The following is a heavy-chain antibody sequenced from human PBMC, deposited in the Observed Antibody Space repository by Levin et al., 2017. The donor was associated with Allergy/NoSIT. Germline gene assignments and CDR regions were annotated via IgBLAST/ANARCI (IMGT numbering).Heavy chain of an antibody. Sequence: SQTLSLTCAVYGGSFSGNYWTWIRQPPGKGLEWIGEISQSGSTNYNPSLKTRVTISLDTSKNQISLRLTYVSVSDTAAYYCAKIHVRGVLICRGIDVWGQGTTVTVSS. CDR2: ISQSGST. V-gene: IGHV4-34*01. D-gene: IGHD3-10*02. CDR3: AKIHVRGVLICRGIDV. J-gene: IGHJ6*02. CDR1: GGSFSGNY.